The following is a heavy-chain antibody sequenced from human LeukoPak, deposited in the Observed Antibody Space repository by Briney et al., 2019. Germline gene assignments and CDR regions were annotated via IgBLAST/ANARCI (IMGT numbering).Heavy chain of an antibody. CDR2: ISDDGSNK. Sequence: GSSLRLSCAASGFTFSNYAVHWVRQAPGKGLEWVALISDDGSNKYYTNSVKGRFTISRDNAKNSLYLQMNSLRADDTAVYYCARDVTVTTYSRYAFDIWGQGTMVTVSS. J-gene: IGHJ3*02. CDR1: GFTFSNYA. D-gene: IGHD4-17*01. CDR3: ARDVTVTTYSRYAFDI. V-gene: IGHV3-30-3*01.